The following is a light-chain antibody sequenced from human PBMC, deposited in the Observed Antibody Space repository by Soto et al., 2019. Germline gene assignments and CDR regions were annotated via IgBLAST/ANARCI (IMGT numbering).Light chain of an antibody. Sequence: DVVLTQSPLSLPVALGQPASISCRSSQSLVFSDGNIYLNWFHQRPGQSPRRLIYKVSNRDSGVPDRFSGSGSGTDFTLKISREEAEDVGVYYCMQGTRWLWTFGQGTKVEIK. CDR2: KVS. CDR3: MQGTRWLWT. J-gene: IGKJ1*01. V-gene: IGKV2-30*01. CDR1: QSLVFSDGNIY.